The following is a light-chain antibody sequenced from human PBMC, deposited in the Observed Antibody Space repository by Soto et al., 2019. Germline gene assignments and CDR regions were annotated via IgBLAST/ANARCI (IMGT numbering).Light chain of an antibody. CDR2: KAS. V-gene: IGKV1-5*03. CDR3: QQYNSYPLT. Sequence: DIQMTQSPSTLSASVGDRVTITCRASQSISSWLAWYQQKPGKAPKLLIYKASSLESGVQSRFSGSGSGTEYILTIISLLPDDFATYYCQQYNSYPLTFGGGTKVDIK. CDR1: QSISSW. J-gene: IGKJ4*01.